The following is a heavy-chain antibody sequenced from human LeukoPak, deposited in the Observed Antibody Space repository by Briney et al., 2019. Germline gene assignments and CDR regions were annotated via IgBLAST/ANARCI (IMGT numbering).Heavy chain of an antibody. Sequence: GRSLRLSCAASGFTFSSYGMHWVRQAPGKGLEWVAVIWYDGSNKYYADSVKGRFTISRDNSKNTLYLQMNSLRAEDTAVYCCARDPRHIVVVTATDYYYYYGMDVWGQGTTVTVSS. CDR3: ARDPRHIVVVTATDYYYYYGMDV. CDR2: IWYDGSNK. J-gene: IGHJ6*02. CDR1: GFTFSSYG. V-gene: IGHV3-33*01. D-gene: IGHD2-21*02.